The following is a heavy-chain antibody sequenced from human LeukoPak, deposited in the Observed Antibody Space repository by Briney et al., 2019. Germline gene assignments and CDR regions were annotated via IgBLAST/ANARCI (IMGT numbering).Heavy chain of an antibody. J-gene: IGHJ5*02. Sequence: SETLSLTCAVYGYSLTNHYWIWIRQPPGKGLEWIGEINHSRSTNYNPSLKSRVTISVDTSKNQFFLKLSSVTAADTAVYYCARGPAAVHPWGQGTLVTVSS. D-gene: IGHD6-13*01. V-gene: IGHV4-34*01. CDR1: GYSLTNHY. CDR3: ARGPAAVHP. CDR2: INHSRST.